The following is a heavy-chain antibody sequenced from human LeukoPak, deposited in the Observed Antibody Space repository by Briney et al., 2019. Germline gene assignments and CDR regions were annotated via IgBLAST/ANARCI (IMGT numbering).Heavy chain of an antibody. CDR2: ISAYNGNT. CDR1: GYTFTSYG. CDR3: ARDLAWGYVEQRLGWLDP. J-gene: IGHJ5*02. V-gene: IGHV1-18*01. D-gene: IGHD6-25*01. Sequence: ASVKVSCKASGYTFTSYGISWVRQAPGQGLEWMGWISAYNGNTNYAEKFQGRFTMTTDTSTSTAYMELRSLRSDDTAVYYCARDLAWGYVEQRLGWLDPWGQGSLVTVSS.